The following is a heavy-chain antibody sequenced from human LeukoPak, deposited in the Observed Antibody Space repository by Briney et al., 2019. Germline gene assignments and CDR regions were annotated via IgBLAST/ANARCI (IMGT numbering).Heavy chain of an antibody. V-gene: IGHV3-11*01. Sequence: GGSLRLPCAASGFTFSDYYMSWIRQAPGKGLEWVSYISSSGSTIYYADSVKGRFTISRDNAKNSLYLQMNSLRAEDTAVYYCARVACSSTSCYVYYYYYMDVWGKGTTVTVSS. CDR1: GFTFSDYY. J-gene: IGHJ6*03. CDR2: ISSSGSTI. D-gene: IGHD2-2*01. CDR3: ARVACSSTSCYVYYYYYMDV.